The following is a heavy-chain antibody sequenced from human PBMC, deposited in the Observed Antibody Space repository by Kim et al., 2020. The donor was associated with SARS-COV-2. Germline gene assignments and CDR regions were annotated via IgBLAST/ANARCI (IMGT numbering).Heavy chain of an antibody. CDR1: GGTFSSYA. J-gene: IGHJ4*02. V-gene: IGHV1-69*04. CDR3: ARGRFYYYGSGSYYTEDTRNLSDDY. Sequence: SVKVSCKASGGTFSSYAISWVRQAPGQGLEWMGRIIPILGIANYAQKFQGRVTITADKSTSTAYMELSSLRSEDTAVYYCARGRFYYYGSGSYYTEDTRNLSDDYWGQGTLVTVSS. D-gene: IGHD3-10*01. CDR2: IIPILGIA.